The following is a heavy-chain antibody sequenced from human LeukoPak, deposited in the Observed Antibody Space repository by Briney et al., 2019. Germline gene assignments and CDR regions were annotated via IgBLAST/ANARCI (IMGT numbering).Heavy chain of an antibody. CDR1: GYTFTSYD. CDR2: MNPNSGNT. V-gene: IGHV1-8*01. J-gene: IGHJ4*02. D-gene: IGHD3-9*01. Sequence: ASVKVSCKTSGYTFTSYDINWVRQATGQGLEWMGWMNPNSGNTGYAQKFQGGVTMTRNTSISTAYMELSSLRSEDTAVYYCARVLGDILTVPNYWGQGTLVTVSS. CDR3: ARVLGDILTVPNY.